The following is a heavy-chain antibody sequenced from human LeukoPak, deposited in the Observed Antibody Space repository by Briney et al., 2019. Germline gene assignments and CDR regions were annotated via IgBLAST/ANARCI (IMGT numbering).Heavy chain of an antibody. Sequence: GASVKVSCKASGYTFTGYYIYWARQAPGQGLEWMGRINCNSGGTDYGQKFQGRVTMTRDTSVTTAYMELSSLRSEDTAVYYCARTSYDSSGYPYFDYWGQGTLVTVSS. CDR3: ARTSYDSSGYPYFDY. D-gene: IGHD3-22*01. CDR1: GYTFTGYY. J-gene: IGHJ4*02. CDR2: INCNSGGT. V-gene: IGHV1-2*06.